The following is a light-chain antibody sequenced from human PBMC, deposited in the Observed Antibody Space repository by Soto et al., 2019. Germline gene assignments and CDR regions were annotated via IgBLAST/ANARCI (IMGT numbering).Light chain of an antibody. CDR2: EVT. V-gene: IGLV2-14*01. Sequence: QSVLTQPASVSGSPGQSITISCTGTSSDVGGYNSVSWYQQHPGKAPKLVIYEVTNRPSGISNRFSGSKSANTASLTISGLQAEDEADYYCSSYTSSSTRVFGTGTKVTV. CDR3: SSYTSSSTRV. J-gene: IGLJ1*01. CDR1: SSDVGGYNS.